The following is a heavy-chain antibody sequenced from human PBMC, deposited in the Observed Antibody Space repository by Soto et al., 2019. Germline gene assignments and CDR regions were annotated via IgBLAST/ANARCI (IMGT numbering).Heavy chain of an antibody. V-gene: IGHV3-23*01. CDR1: GFSFSSFS. D-gene: IGHD3-10*01. CDR3: AKDRSSGSPYYGMDF. J-gene: IGHJ6*01. CDR2: ITGSGGNT. Sequence: GGSLRLSCAASGFSFSSFSMSWVRQAPGKGLEWVSAITGSGGNTFYADSVKGRFTISRDNSKNTLYLQMNSLRAEDTAIYYCAKDRSSGSPYYGMDFW.